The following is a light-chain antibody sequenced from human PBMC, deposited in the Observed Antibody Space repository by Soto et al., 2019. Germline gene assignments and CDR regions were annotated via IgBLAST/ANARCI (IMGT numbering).Light chain of an antibody. CDR1: SSDVGGYNY. Sequence: QSALTQRPSASGSPGQSVAISCTGTSSDVGGYNYVSWYQQHPGKAPKLMIYEVNKRPSGVPDRFSGSKSGNTASLTVSGLQAEDEADCYCSSYAGSSNVFGTGTKVTVL. CDR3: SSYAGSSNV. V-gene: IGLV2-8*01. CDR2: EVN. J-gene: IGLJ1*01.